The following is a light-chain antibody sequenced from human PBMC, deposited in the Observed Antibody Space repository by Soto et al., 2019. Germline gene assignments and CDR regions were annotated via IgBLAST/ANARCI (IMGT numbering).Light chain of an antibody. CDR1: SSDIGAYNY. V-gene: IGLV2-14*03. CDR3: TSWTTSTTMI. J-gene: IGLJ2*01. CDR2: DVN. Sequence: QSVLTQPASVSGSPGQSITISCNGTSSDIGAYNYVSWYQQHPGKAPKLMIYDVNIRPSGVSNRFSGSKSGNTASLTISGLQAEDEADYYCTSWTTSTTMIFGGGTKVTVL.